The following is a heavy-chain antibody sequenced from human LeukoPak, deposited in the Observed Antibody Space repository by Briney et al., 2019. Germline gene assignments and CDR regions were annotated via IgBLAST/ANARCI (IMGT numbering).Heavy chain of an antibody. CDR1: GDSVSSNSAA. CDR3: ARVDTAMVHDAFDI. Sequence: SQTLSLTCAISGDSVSSNSAAWNWIRQSPSRGLEWLGRTYYRSKWYNDYAVSVKSRITINPDTSKNQFSLQLSSVTAADTAVYYCARVDTAMVHDAFDIWGQGTMVTVSS. CDR2: TYYRSKWYN. J-gene: IGHJ3*02. V-gene: IGHV6-1*01. D-gene: IGHD5-18*01.